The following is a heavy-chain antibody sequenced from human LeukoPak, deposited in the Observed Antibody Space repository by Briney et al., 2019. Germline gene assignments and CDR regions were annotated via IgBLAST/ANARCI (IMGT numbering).Heavy chain of an antibody. CDR2: IIPIFGTA. CDR1: GGTFSSYA. Sequence: ASVKVSCKASGGTFSSYAISWVRQAPGQGLEWMGGIIPIFGTANYAQKFQGRVTITADESTSTAYMELSSLRSEDTAVYYCASNSDFWSGYYVFDYWGQGTLVTVSS. V-gene: IGHV1-69*01. D-gene: IGHD3-3*01. CDR3: ASNSDFWSGYYVFDY. J-gene: IGHJ4*02.